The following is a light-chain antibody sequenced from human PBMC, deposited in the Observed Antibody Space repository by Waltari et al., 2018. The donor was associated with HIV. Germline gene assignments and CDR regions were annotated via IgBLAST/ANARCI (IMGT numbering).Light chain of an antibody. Sequence: DILMTQSPDSLPVSLGERATINCTSSRTILYSSDNRNYLAWYQQKPRQPPKLLISWASTRESGVPDRFSGSGSGTDFTLTITRLQAEDVALYHCQQYFRIPPTFGGGTKVEIK. J-gene: IGKJ4*01. V-gene: IGKV4-1*01. CDR1: RTILYSSDNRNY. CDR3: QQYFRIPPT. CDR2: WAS.